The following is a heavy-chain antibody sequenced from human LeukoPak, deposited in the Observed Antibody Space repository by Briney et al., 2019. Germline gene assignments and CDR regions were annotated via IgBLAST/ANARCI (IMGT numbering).Heavy chain of an antibody. Sequence: ASVKVSCKASGYTFTSYGISWVRQAPGQGLEWMGWISAYNGNTNYAQKLQGRVTMTTDTSTSTAYMELRSLRSDDTAVYYCANDYYDSSGYPPPTTWGQGTLVTVSS. CDR1: GYTFTSYG. CDR2: ISAYNGNT. J-gene: IGHJ5*02. V-gene: IGHV1-18*01. D-gene: IGHD3-22*01. CDR3: ANDYYDSSGYPPPTT.